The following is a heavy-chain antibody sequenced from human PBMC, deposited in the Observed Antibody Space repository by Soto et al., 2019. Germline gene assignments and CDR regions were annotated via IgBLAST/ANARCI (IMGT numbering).Heavy chain of an antibody. CDR2: IYYSGST. J-gene: IGHJ6*03. V-gene: IGHV4-59*01. D-gene: IGHD6-6*01. CDR1: GGSISSYY. CDR3: ARDEYSSFYYYYYMDV. Sequence: QVQLQESGPGLVKPSETLSLTCTVSGGSISSYYWSWIRQPPGKGLEWIGYIYYSGSTNYNPSLKSRVTISVDTSKNPFSLRLSSVTAADTAVYYCARDEYSSFYYYYYMDVWGKGTTVTVSS.